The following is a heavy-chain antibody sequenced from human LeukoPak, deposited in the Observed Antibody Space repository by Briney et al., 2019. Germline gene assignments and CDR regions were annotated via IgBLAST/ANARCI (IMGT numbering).Heavy chain of an antibody. CDR3: AKGTNTYGHPSYFDY. CDR2: ISGSGGGT. Sequence: GGSLRLSCAASGFTFSSYAMSWVRQAPGKGLEWVSAISGSGGGTYYADSVKGRFTISRDNSKNTLYLQMNSLRAEDTAVCYCAKGTNTYGHPSYFDYWGQGTLVTVSS. J-gene: IGHJ4*02. D-gene: IGHD5-18*01. CDR1: GFTFSSYA. V-gene: IGHV3-23*01.